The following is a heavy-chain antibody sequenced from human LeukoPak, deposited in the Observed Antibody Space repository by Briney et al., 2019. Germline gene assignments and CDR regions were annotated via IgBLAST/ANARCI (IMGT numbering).Heavy chain of an antibody. V-gene: IGHV3-7*01. CDR3: ARDAEVGTLFGVLSRYNWFDP. CDR2: IKQDGNEK. CDR1: GFLFSYFW. D-gene: IGHD3-3*01. Sequence: QSGGSLRLSCAASGFLFSYFWMSWVRQAPGKGLEWVANIKQDGNEKYYVDSVKGRFTISRDNAKKSLYLQMNNLRAEDTAVYYCARDAEVGTLFGVLSRYNWFDPWGQGTLVTVSS. J-gene: IGHJ5*02.